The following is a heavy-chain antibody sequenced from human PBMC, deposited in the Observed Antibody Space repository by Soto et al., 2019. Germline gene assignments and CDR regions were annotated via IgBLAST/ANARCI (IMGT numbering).Heavy chain of an antibody. V-gene: IGHV1-69*13. CDR1: GGTFSSYA. Sequence: GASVKVSCKASGGTFSSYAISWVRQAPVQGLELMGVIIPIFGTANYAQKFQGRVTITADGSTSTAYMELSSLRSEDTDVYYCASCIAARINGMDVWGPGTTVTVSS. D-gene: IGHD6-6*01. CDR3: ASCIAARINGMDV. J-gene: IGHJ6*02. CDR2: IIPIFGTA.